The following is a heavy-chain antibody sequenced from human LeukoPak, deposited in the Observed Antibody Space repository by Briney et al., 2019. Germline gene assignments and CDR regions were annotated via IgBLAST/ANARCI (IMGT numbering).Heavy chain of an antibody. V-gene: IGHV4-38-2*01. CDR3: ARHFVRSGSYWADY. D-gene: IGHD1-26*01. CDR2: IYHSGST. CDR1: GYSISSGYY. J-gene: IGHJ4*02. Sequence: SETLSLTCAVSGYSISSGYYWGWIRQPPGKGLEWIGVIYHSGSTYYNPSLKSRVTISVDTSKNQFSLRVTSVTAADTAVYYCARHFVRSGSYWADYWGQGTLVTVSS.